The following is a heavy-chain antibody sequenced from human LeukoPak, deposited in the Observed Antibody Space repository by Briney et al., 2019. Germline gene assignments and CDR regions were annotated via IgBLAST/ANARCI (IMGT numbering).Heavy chain of an antibody. Sequence: PSETLSLTCTVSGGSISSYYWGWIRQTPGKGLEWIGSIYYSGTTYYNPSLKSRVTMSVDTSKSQFSLKLSSVTAADTAVYYCARDTSGYDLGNFDYWGQGTLVTVSS. CDR1: GGSISSYY. V-gene: IGHV4-39*07. D-gene: IGHD5-12*01. CDR2: IYYSGTT. CDR3: ARDTSGYDLGNFDY. J-gene: IGHJ4*02.